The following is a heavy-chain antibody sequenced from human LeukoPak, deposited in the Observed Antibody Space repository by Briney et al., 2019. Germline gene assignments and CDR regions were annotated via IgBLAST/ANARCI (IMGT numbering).Heavy chain of an antibody. CDR2: IIPIFGTA. Sequence: SVKVSCKASGGTFSSYAISWVRQAPGQGLEWMGGIIPIFGTANYAQKFQGRVTITAGESTSTAYMELSSLRSEDTAVYYCARADYWSGVFYYYYGMDVWGQGTTVTVSS. CDR1: GGTFSSYA. V-gene: IGHV1-69*13. J-gene: IGHJ6*02. CDR3: ARADYWSGVFYYYYGMDV. D-gene: IGHD3-10*01.